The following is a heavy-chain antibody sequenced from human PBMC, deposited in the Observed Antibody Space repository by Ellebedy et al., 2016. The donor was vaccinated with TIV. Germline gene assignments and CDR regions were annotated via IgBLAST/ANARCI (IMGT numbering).Heavy chain of an antibody. Sequence: GESLKISCAASGFTFSPYAMAWVRQAPGKGLEWVSTISSAGSRTYYADSVECQFIISRDNSKKKLYLQMNSLRAEDTAVYYCAKGRGGGSDSSAPRYYFDYWGLGTLVTVSS. CDR3: AKGRGGGSDSSAPRYYFDY. CDR2: ISSAGSRT. D-gene: IGHD3-22*01. J-gene: IGHJ4*02. V-gene: IGHV3-23*01. CDR1: GFTFSPYA.